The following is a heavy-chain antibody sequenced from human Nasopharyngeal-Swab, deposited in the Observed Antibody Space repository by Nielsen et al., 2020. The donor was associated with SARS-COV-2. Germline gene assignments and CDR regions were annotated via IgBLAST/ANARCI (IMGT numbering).Heavy chain of an antibody. D-gene: IGHD3-10*01. V-gene: IGHV3-43*01. CDR3: AKPIVRGVPDYYYYYGMDV. CDR1: GFTFDDYT. J-gene: IGHJ6*02. Sequence: GESLKISCAASGFTFDDYTMHWVRQAPGKGLEWVSLISWDGGSTYYADSVKGRFTISRDNSKNSLYLQMNSLRAEDTAVYYCAKPIVRGVPDYYYYYGMDVWGQGTTVTVSS. CDR2: ISWDGGST.